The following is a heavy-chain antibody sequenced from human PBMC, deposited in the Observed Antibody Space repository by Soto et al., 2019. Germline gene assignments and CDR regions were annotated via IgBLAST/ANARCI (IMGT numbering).Heavy chain of an antibody. D-gene: IGHD3-22*01. V-gene: IGHV3-30-3*01. CDR1: GFTFSSYA. Sequence: PGGSLRLSCAASGFTFSSYAMHWVRQAPGKGLEWVSFISYDGSNKYYADSVKGRFTISRDNSKNTLYLQMNSLRAEDTAVYYWARDRSMIVGAPGYWGREPLVPVSS. J-gene: IGHJ4*02. CDR2: ISYDGSNK. CDR3: ARDRSMIVGAPGY.